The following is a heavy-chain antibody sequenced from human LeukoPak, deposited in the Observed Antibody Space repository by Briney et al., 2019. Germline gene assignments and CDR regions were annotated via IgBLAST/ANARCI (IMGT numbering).Heavy chain of an antibody. CDR2: IYYSGST. V-gene: IGHV4-59*01. CDR1: GGSISSYY. J-gene: IGHJ4*02. Sequence: PSETLSLTCTVSGGSISSYYWSWIRQPPGKGLEWIGYIYYSGSTNYNPSLKSRVTISVDTSKNQFSLKLSSVTAADTAVYYCARGPDYYDSSGQLDYWGQGTLVTVSS. CDR3: ARGPDYYDSSGQLDY. D-gene: IGHD3-22*01.